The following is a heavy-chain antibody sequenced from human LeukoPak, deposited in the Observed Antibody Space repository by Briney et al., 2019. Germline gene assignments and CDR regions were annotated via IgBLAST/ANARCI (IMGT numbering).Heavy chain of an antibody. D-gene: IGHD6-13*01. CDR2: IWYDEITK. Sequence: GGSLRLSCVASGFTFRSYGIHWVRQAPGKGLEWLAFIWYDEITKNYAGSVKGRLTISRDNSQSTLYLHMNSLSTEDTALYYCARAVPAPGTPENAFDIWGQGTLVTVSS. J-gene: IGHJ3*02. CDR1: GFTFRSYG. V-gene: IGHV3-30*02. CDR3: ARAVPAPGTPENAFDI.